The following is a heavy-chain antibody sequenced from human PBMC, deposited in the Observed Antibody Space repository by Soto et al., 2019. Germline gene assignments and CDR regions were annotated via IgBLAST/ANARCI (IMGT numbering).Heavy chain of an antibody. CDR2: INTDGSVT. D-gene: IGHD1-26*01. V-gene: IGHV3-74*01. Sequence: PGGSLRLSCAGSGFTFNNFWMHWVRQAPGKELVWVARINTDGSVTSHADSVKGRFTISRDNAKSTLYLQMNSLRAEDSARYYCARQTGLGATNYWGRGTLVTVSS. J-gene: IGHJ4*02. CDR1: GFTFNNFW. CDR3: ARQTGLGATNY.